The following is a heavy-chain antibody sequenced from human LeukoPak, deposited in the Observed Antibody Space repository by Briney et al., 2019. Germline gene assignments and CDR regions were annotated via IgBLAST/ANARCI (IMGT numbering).Heavy chain of an antibody. J-gene: IGHJ4*02. V-gene: IGHV4-4*07. CDR2: IYTSGST. Sequence: PSETLSLTCTVSGGSISSYYWSWIRQPAGKGLEWVGRIYTSGSTNYNPSLKSRVTMSVDTSKNQFSLKLSSVTAADTAVYYCASYGYSRSFDYWGQGTLVTVSS. CDR3: ASYGYSRSFDY. CDR1: GGSISSYY. D-gene: IGHD6-13*01.